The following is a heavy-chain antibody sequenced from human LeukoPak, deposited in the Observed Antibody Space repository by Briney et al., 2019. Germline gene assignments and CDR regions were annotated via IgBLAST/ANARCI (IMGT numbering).Heavy chain of an antibody. V-gene: IGHV1-18*01. Sequence: ASVKDSPKASGYTFTSYGISWVRQAPGQGLEWMGWISAYNGNTNYAQKLQGRVTMTTDTSTSTAYMALRSLRSDDTAVYYCARDFPAGLWWSEYFQPWSEGTLVTVSS. D-gene: IGHD2-21*01. CDR2: ISAYNGNT. J-gene: IGHJ1*01. CDR1: GYTFTSYG. CDR3: ARDFPAGLWWSEYFQP.